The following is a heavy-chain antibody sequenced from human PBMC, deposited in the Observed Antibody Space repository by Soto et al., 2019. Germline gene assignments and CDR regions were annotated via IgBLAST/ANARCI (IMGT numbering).Heavy chain of an antibody. J-gene: IGHJ4*02. V-gene: IGHV4-61*01. CDR2: IYSSGST. D-gene: IGHD5-18*01. CDR3: ARDIRGYSRAFDY. CDR1: GDSVSSDNYY. Sequence: QVQLQESGPGLVKPSETLSLTCTVSGDSVSSDNYYWTWIRQPPGKGLEWIGYIYSSGSTNYNPPLKSRVTISLDTSSNQFPLKLTSVTAADTAVYYCARDIRGYSRAFDYWGQGTLVTVSS.